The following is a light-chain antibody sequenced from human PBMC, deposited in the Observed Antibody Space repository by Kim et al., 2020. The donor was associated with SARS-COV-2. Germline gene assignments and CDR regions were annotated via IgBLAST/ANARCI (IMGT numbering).Light chain of an antibody. J-gene: IGLJ2*01. CDR1: NIEKKN. Sequence: SVALEQTATIPCGGNNIEKKNVHGDHQRPGQAPVLVMYRDKNRPSGIPERLSGSNSGNTATLTISRVEAGDEGEYYCQVWDNRAVVFGGGTQLTVL. CDR3: QVWDNRAVV. V-gene: IGLV3-9*01. CDR2: RDK.